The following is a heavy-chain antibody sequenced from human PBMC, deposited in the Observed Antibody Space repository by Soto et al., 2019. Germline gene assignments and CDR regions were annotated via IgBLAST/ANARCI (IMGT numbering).Heavy chain of an antibody. Sequence: ASETLSLTCSASGGSINSSSHFWGWVRQPPGKGLEWIGTIYFTGNTYYTPSLKSRLTMSIDTSKNEFSLRLNSVTAADTAVYYCAGQTFTIAAASYGRSNWFDPWGPGTLVTVS. J-gene: IGHJ5*02. CDR2: IYFTGNT. D-gene: IGHD6-25*01. V-gene: IGHV4-39*01. CDR1: GGSINSSSHF. CDR3: AGQTFTIAAASYGRSNWFDP.